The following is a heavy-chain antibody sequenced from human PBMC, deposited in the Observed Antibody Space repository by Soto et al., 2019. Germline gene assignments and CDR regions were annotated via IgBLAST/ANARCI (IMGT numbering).Heavy chain of an antibody. D-gene: IGHD3-3*01. Sequence: PSETLSLTCAVYSGSFSGYYWSWIRQPPGKGLEWIGEINHSGSTNYNPSLKSRVTISVDTSKNQFSLKLSSVTAADTAVYYCARGLKPNITYYDFWSGLGYYYYGMDVWGQGTTVTVSS. V-gene: IGHV4-34*01. J-gene: IGHJ6*02. CDR3: ARGLKPNITYYDFWSGLGYYYYGMDV. CDR2: INHSGST. CDR1: SGSFSGYY.